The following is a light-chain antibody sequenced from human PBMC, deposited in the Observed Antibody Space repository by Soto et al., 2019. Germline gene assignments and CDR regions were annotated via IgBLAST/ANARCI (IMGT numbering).Light chain of an antibody. Sequence: DIQMTQSPSSLSASVGDRVTITCQASHDITSFLNWYQHKPGRAPKLLIYDASILEAGVPTRFSGSGSGTHFTFTISSLHPEYVATYYCQHCDYLPIFGPGTTVDFK. J-gene: IGKJ3*01. V-gene: IGKV1-33*01. CDR1: HDITSF. CDR3: QHCDYLPI. CDR2: DAS.